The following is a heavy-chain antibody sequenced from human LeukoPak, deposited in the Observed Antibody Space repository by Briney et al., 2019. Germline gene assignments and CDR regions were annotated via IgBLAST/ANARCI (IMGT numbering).Heavy chain of an antibody. V-gene: IGHV3-21*01. CDR2: ISSSSSYI. CDR1: GFTFSSYS. CDR3: ARDKGRLTDY. Sequence: GGSLRLSCAASGFTFSSYSMNWVRQAPGKGLEWVSSISSSSSYIYYADSVKGRFTISRDNAKNSLYLQMNSLRAEATAVYYCARDKGRLTDYWGQGTLVTVSS. J-gene: IGHJ4*02. D-gene: IGHD2-8*01.